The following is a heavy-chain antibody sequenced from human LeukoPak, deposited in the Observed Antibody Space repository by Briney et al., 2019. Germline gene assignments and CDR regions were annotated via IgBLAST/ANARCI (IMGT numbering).Heavy chain of an antibody. CDR2: IDHTGST. J-gene: IGHJ6*03. V-gene: IGHV4-59*01. D-gene: IGHD6-13*01. Sequence: PSETLSLTCTVSDDSITIYYWTWIRQPPGKGLEWIGYIDHTGSTNYNPSLNSRVTISRDTSKNHFSLELSSVTAADTAVSFCARGRLSSSSWYSISSYSFSMEVWGKGPTVTVSS. CDR3: ARGRLSSSSWYSISSYSFSMEV. CDR1: DDSITIYY.